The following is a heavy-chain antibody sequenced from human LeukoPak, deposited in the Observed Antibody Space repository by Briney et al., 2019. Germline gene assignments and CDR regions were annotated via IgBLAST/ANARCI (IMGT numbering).Heavy chain of an antibody. Sequence: GGSLRLSCVTSGFIFSNYGMHWVRQAPCKGLEWLTFIQFDGSNKLYADSVKGRFTISRDNSKNTLYLQVNSLRAEDTAVYYCARGQLWFDSWGQGTLVTVSS. V-gene: IGHV3-30*02. D-gene: IGHD2-2*01. CDR1: GFIFSNYG. J-gene: IGHJ5*01. CDR3: ARGQLWFDS. CDR2: IQFDGSNK.